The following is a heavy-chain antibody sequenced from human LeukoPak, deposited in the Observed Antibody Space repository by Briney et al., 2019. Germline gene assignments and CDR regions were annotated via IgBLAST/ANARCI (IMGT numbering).Heavy chain of an antibody. D-gene: IGHD6-19*01. CDR1: GGSISSYY. J-gene: IGHJ6*03. CDR3: ARGPSSGGYYYYMDV. V-gene: IGHV4-59*01. Sequence: SETLSLTCTVSGGSISSYYWSWIRQPLGKGLEWIGYIYYSGSTNYNPSLKSRVTISVDTSKTQFSLKLSSVPAADTAVYYCARGPSSGGYYYYMDVWGKGTTVTVSS. CDR2: IYYSGST.